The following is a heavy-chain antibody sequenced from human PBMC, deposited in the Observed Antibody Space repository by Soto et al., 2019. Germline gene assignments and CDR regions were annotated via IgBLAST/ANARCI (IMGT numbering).Heavy chain of an antibody. Sequence: PSETLSLTCSVSGGSISSFTYYWGWIRQPPGKGLEWIGTVYYNENTYYNPSLKSRVTITVDTAKNQFSLNLRSVTAADTAMYFCPRRKRYYDSPGWFDPWGPGTLVTVSS. V-gene: IGHV4-39*01. CDR1: GGSISSFTYY. J-gene: IGHJ5*02. D-gene: IGHD3-16*01. CDR3: PRRKRYYDSPGWFDP. CDR2: VYYNENT.